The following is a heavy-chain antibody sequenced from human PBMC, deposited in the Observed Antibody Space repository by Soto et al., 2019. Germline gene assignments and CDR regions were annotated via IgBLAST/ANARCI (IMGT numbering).Heavy chain of an antibody. D-gene: IGHD6-13*01. Sequence: GGSLRLSCAASGFTFSDYYMSWIRQAPGKGLEWVSYISSSGSTIYYADSVKGRFTISRDNAKNSLYLQMNSLRAEDTAVYYCAGPKARSSSWYLPAGDDAFDIWGQGTMVTVSS. CDR1: GFTFSDYY. V-gene: IGHV3-11*01. CDR2: ISSSGSTI. CDR3: AGPKARSSSWYLPAGDDAFDI. J-gene: IGHJ3*02.